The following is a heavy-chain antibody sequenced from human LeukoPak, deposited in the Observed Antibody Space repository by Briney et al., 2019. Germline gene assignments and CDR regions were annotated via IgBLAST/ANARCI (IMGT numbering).Heavy chain of an antibody. Sequence: GESLEISCKGSGYSFTSYWIGWVRQTPGKGLEWMGIIYPGDSDTRYSPSFQGQVTISADKSISTASLQWSSLKASDTAMYYCARLSAVPRGEFDYWGQGTLVTVSS. CDR1: GYSFTSYW. J-gene: IGHJ4*02. CDR2: IYPGDSDT. V-gene: IGHV5-51*01. D-gene: IGHD3-16*01. CDR3: ARLSAVPRGEFDY.